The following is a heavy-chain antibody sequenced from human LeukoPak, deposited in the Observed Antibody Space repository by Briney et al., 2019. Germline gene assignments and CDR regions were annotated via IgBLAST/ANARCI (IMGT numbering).Heavy chain of an antibody. D-gene: IGHD3-3*01. CDR3: ATLLDSFWSGHSVPPEDY. V-gene: IGHV1-24*01. CDR2: FPPENDVP. CDR1: ENRLTQLP. Sequence: ASVRVSCKLSENRLTQLPMHWVRQAPGEGLEWVGGFPPENDVPLYVQKFQGRVAMTTDTSTDTAYLELRSLRSDDTAVYFCATLLDSFWSGHSVPPEDYWGQGTLVTVSS. J-gene: IGHJ4*02.